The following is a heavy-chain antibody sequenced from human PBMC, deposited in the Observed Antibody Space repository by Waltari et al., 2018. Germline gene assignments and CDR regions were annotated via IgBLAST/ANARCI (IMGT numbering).Heavy chain of an antibody. CDR3: ARDGGAYCNGGNCSPFEQ. V-gene: IGHV3-48*03. J-gene: IGHJ4*02. CDR1: GLPFSDHQ. CDR2: IGSSGSTI. D-gene: IGHD2-15*01. Sequence: EVQLVEYGGTLAQPGGPLRLSCASSGLPFSDHQLNWVRQVPGNGLEWVSYIGSSGSTIYYADSVRGRFTISRDNAKNSLYLEMSSLRAEDTALYYCARDGGAYCNGGNCSPFEQWGQGTLVTVSS.